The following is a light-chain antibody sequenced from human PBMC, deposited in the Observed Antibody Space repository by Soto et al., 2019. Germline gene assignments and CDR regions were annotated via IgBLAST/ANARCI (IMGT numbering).Light chain of an antibody. V-gene: IGKV3-20*01. CDR1: QTVITY. CDR3: QQYGSSPCA. J-gene: IGKJ1*01. Sequence: VLPQSPATLSLSPGESATISXRASQTVITYLAWYQQKPGQAPRLLIYGASSRATGIPDRFSGSGSGTDFTLTISRLEPEDFAVYYCQQYGSSPCAFGQGTKVDI. CDR2: GAS.